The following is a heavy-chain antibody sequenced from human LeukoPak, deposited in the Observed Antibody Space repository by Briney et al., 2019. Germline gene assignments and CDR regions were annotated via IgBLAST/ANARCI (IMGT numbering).Heavy chain of an antibody. V-gene: IGHV4-59*08. CDR1: GGSISSYY. D-gene: IGHD6-19*01. J-gene: IGHJ3*02. CDR3: ARLDSSGWEDAFDI. CDR2: IYYSGST. Sequence: PSETLSLTCTVSGGSISSYYWSWIRQPPGKGLEWIEYIYYSGSTNYNPSLKSRVTISVDTSKNQFSLKLSSVTAADTAVYYCARLDSSGWEDAFDIWGQGTMVTVSS.